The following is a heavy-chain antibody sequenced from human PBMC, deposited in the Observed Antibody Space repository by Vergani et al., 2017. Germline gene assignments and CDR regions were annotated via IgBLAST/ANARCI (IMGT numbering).Heavy chain of an antibody. CDR2: ISWNSGSI. J-gene: IGHJ6*02. CDR1: GFTFDDYA. Sequence: EVQLVESGGGLVQPGRSLRLSCAASGFTFDDYAMHWVRQAPGKGLEWVSGISWNSGSIGYADSVKGRFTISRDNAKNSMYLQMNSLRAEETAVYYWARDPHLSSSSSRGGDYYYYYGMDVWGQGTTVTVSS. D-gene: IGHD6-6*01. CDR3: ARDPHLSSSSSRGGDYYYYYGMDV. V-gene: IGHV3-9*01.